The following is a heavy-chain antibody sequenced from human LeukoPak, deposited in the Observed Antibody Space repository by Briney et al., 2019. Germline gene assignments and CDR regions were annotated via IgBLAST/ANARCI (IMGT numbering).Heavy chain of an antibody. CDR2: ISYDGSNK. CDR3: ASRTYDTLTGYYYYGMDV. Sequence: QSGWSLRLSCAASGFTFSSYGMHWVRQAPGKGLEWVAVISYDGSNKYYADSVKGRFTISRDNSKNTLYLQMNSLRAEDTAVYYCASRTYDTLTGYYYYGMDVWGQGTTVTVSS. J-gene: IGHJ6*02. CDR1: GFTFSSYG. V-gene: IGHV3-30*03. D-gene: IGHD3-9*01.